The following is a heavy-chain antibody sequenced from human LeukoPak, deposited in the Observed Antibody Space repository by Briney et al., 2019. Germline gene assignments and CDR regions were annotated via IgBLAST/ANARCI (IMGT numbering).Heavy chain of an antibody. CDR2: ISYDGSNK. D-gene: IGHD3-22*01. V-gene: IGHV3-30*18. CDR1: GFTFSSYG. CDR3: AKAANYYDSSGYDY. Sequence: GGSLRLSCAASGFTFSSYGMHWVRQAPGKGLEWVAVISYDGSNKYYADSVKGRFTIPRDNSKNTLYLQMNSLRAEDTAVYYCAKAANYYDSSGYDYWGQGTLVTVSS. J-gene: IGHJ4*02.